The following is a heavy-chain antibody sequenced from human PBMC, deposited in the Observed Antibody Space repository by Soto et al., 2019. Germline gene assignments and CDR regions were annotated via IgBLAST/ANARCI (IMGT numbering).Heavy chain of an antibody. D-gene: IGHD1-26*01. J-gene: IGHJ2*01. CDR2: IWHDGSGT. V-gene: IGHV3-33*01. Sequence: QVKLVESGGGVAQPGRSLRLSCAASGFVFNMYGMHWVRQAPGKGLEWVGVIWHDGSGTYYADALKGRFTISRDNSKNTLFLQMDSLTVEDTAVYYCVRDPVALRNRVRVGYFNLWGRGTQVTVSS. CDR3: VRDPVALRNRVRVGYFNL. CDR1: GFVFNMYG.